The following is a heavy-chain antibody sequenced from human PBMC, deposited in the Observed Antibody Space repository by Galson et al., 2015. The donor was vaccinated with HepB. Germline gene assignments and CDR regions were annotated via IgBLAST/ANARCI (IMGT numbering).Heavy chain of an antibody. CDR1: GFTFSDYY. Sequence: SLRLSCAASGFTFSDYYMSWIRQAPGKGLEWVSYISSSSSYTNYADSVKGRFTISRDNAKNSLYLQMNSLRAEDTAVYYCARGAGIPYSSSFAWPVWGQGTLVTVSS. D-gene: IGHD6-6*01. V-gene: IGHV3-11*06. CDR3: ARGAGIPYSSSFAWPV. J-gene: IGHJ4*02. CDR2: ISSSSSYT.